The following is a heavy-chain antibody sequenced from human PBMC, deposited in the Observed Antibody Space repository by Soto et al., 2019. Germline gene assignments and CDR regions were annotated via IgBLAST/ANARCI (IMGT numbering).Heavy chain of an antibody. J-gene: IGHJ4*02. CDR1: GGSISSYY. Sequence: LSLTCTVSGGSISSYYWSWIRQPPGKGLEWIGYIYYSGSTNYNPSLKSPVTISVDTSENQFSLNVTPVTAADTAVYYCARDISAGFDYWGQGTLVTVSS. CDR2: IYYSGST. CDR3: ARDISAGFDY. V-gene: IGHV4-59*01. D-gene: IGHD1-20*01.